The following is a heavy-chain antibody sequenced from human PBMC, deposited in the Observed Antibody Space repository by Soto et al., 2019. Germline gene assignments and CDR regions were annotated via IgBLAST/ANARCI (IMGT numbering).Heavy chain of an antibody. J-gene: IGHJ6*02. V-gene: IGHV3-13*01. CDR3: ARELHGGSYGMDV. CDR1: GFTFSNYD. CDR2: ITTAGDT. Sequence: EVQLVESGGGLVQPGGSLRLSCAASGFTFSNYDMYWVRQVTGKGLEWVSGITTAGDTYYPGSVKGRFTISREKAKNSLYLQMNSLSAGDTAVYYCARELHGGSYGMDVWGQGTTVTVSS.